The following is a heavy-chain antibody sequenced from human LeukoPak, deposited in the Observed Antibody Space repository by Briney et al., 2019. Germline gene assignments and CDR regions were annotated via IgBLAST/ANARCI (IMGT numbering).Heavy chain of an antibody. CDR3: ARHRDSSSPLDAFDI. Sequence: GESLKISWKGSGYSFTSYWIGWVRQMPGKGLEWMGIIYPGDSDTRYSPSFQGQVTISADKSISTAYLQWSSLKASDTAMYYCARHRDSSSPLDAFDIWGQGTMVTVSS. J-gene: IGHJ3*02. CDR2: IYPGDSDT. CDR1: GYSFTSYW. D-gene: IGHD6-6*01. V-gene: IGHV5-51*01.